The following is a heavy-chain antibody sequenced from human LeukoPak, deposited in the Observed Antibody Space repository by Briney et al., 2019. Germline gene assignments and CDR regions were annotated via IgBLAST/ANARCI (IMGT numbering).Heavy chain of an antibody. V-gene: IGHV3-30*18. Sequence: PGGSLRLSCAASGFTFSSYGMHWVRQAPGKGLEWVAVISYDGSNKYYADSVKGRFTISRDNSKITLYLQMNSLRAEDTAVYCCAKGRGDILTCYYYFDYWGQGTLVTVSS. J-gene: IGHJ4*02. CDR1: GFTFSSYG. D-gene: IGHD3-9*01. CDR3: AKGRGDILTCYYYFDY. CDR2: ISYDGSNK.